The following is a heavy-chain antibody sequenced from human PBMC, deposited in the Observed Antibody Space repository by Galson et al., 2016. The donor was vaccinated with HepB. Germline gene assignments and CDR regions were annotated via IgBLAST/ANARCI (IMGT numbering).Heavy chain of an antibody. D-gene: IGHD2-15*01. CDR3: ATRTRSGGYWYFDL. J-gene: IGHJ2*01. CDR1: GHTFSNYA. CDR2: IYPGDSET. Sequence: QSGAEVKNPGESLKISCQASGHTFSNYAVAWVRQMPGQGLEWVGVIYPGDSETRYGPSFEGQVTISADKSTSTAFLHWSNLKASDTAIYYCATRTRSGGYWYFDLWGRGTLITVSS. V-gene: IGHV5-51*01.